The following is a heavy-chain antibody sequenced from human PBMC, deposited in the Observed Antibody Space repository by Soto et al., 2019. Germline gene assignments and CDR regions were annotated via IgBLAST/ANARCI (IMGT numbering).Heavy chain of an antibody. CDR3: ARHREPYYYYGMDV. CDR1: GGSISSSSYY. J-gene: IGHJ6*02. CDR2: IYYSGST. D-gene: IGHD1-26*01. V-gene: IGHV4-39*01. Sequence: QLQLQESGPGLVKPSETLSLTCTVSGGSISSSSYYWGWIRQPPGKGLEWIGSIYYSGSTYYNPSLKGRVTISVDTSKNQFSLELSSVTAADTAVYYCARHREPYYYYGMDVWGQGTTVTVSS.